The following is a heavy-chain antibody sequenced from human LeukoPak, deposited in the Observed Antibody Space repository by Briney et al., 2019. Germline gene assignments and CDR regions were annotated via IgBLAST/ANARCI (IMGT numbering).Heavy chain of an antibody. J-gene: IGHJ3*02. D-gene: IGHD3-9*01. CDR1: GYTFTGYY. CDR3: ARDHLYDILTGRDAFDI. Sequence: ASVKVSCKASGYTFTGYYMHWVRQAPGQGLEWMGWINPNSGGTNYAQKSQGRVTMTRDTSISTAYMELSRLRSDDTAVYYCARDHLYDILTGRDAFDIWGQGTMVTVSS. V-gene: IGHV1-2*02. CDR2: INPNSGGT.